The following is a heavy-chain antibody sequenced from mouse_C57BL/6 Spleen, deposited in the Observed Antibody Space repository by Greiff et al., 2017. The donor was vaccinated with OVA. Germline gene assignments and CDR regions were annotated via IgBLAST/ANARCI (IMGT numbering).Heavy chain of an antibody. V-gene: IGHV1-15*01. CDR1: GYTFTDYE. J-gene: IGHJ3*01. CDR2: IDPETGGT. Sequence: VQLQESGAELVRPGASVTLSCKASGYTFTDYEMHWVKQTPVHGLEWIGAIDPETGGTAYNQKFKGKAILTADKSSSTAYMELRSLTSEDSAVYYCTRDAPIAYWGQGTLVTVSA. CDR3: TRDAPIAY.